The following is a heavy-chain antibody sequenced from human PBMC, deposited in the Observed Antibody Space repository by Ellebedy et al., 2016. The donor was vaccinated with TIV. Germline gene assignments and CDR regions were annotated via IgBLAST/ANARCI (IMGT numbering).Heavy chain of an antibody. V-gene: IGHV1-18*01. Sequence: AASVKVSCKASGYTFTSYGISWVRQAPGHGLEWMGWISAYNGNTNYAQKLQGRVTMTTDTSTSTAYMELRSLRSDDTAVYYCARDLKLRWNPQHYYGMDVWGQGTTVTVSS. CDR3: ARDLKLRWNPQHYYGMDV. CDR2: ISAYNGNT. D-gene: IGHD4-23*01. J-gene: IGHJ6*02. CDR1: GYTFTSYG.